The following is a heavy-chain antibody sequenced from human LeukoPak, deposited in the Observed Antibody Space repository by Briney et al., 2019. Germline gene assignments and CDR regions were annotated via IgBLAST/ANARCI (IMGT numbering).Heavy chain of an antibody. CDR2: IRGKANSYAT. J-gene: IGHJ4*02. Sequence: GGSLKLSCAASGFTFSGSVIHWVRQASGRGLEWVGRIRGKANSYATVYAASVKGRFTISRDDSKNTAYLQMNSLRTEDTAVYYCSRLWGDCGGDCDSHDFWGQGTLVTVSS. V-gene: IGHV3-73*01. D-gene: IGHD2-21*02. CDR1: GFTFSGSV. CDR3: SRLWGDCGGDCDSHDF.